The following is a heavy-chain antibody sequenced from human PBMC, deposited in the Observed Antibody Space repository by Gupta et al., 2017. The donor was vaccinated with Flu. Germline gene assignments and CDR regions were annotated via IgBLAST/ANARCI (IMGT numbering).Heavy chain of an antibody. CDR3: VRDGDAYNFDF. J-gene: IGHJ4*02. V-gene: IGHV3-74*01. CDR1: GFAFSNYW. Sequence: EVQLVESGGGLVQPGGSLRLSCAASGFAFSNYWMHWVRQAPGKGLVWVSRIKGDASHTAYADSANGRFIISRDNTKNTLYLQMNSLTGEDTAAYYCVRDGDAYNFDFWGQGTLVTVSS. D-gene: IGHD5-24*01. CDR2: IKGDASHT.